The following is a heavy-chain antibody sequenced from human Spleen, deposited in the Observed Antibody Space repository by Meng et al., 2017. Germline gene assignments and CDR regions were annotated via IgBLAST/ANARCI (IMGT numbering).Heavy chain of an antibody. Sequence: VLRHASGSALVTPPGPLVITCDVSGGSISSSNWWRWVRQPPGKGLECIGEIYHSGSTNYNPSLKSRVTISVDKSNNQFSLKLSSVTAADTAVYYCARDLITMVRGVILSGYFDYWGQGTLVTVSS. D-gene: IGHD3-10*01. CDR2: IYHSGST. CDR1: GGSISSSNW. CDR3: ARDLITMVRGVILSGYFDY. V-gene: IGHV4-4*03. J-gene: IGHJ4*02.